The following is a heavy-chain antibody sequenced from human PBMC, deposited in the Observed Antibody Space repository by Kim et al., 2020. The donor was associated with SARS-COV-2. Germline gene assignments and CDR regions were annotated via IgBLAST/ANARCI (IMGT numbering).Heavy chain of an antibody. CDR3: ARGDYGDYSDY. Sequence: NYAQKLQGRVTMTTETSTSTAYMELRSLRSDDPAVYYCARGDYGDYSDYWGQGTLVTVSS. J-gene: IGHJ4*02. D-gene: IGHD4-17*01. V-gene: IGHV1-18*01.